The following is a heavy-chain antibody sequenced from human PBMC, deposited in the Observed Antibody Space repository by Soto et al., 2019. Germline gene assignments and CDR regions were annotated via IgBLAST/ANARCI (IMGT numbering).Heavy chain of an antibody. V-gene: IGHV3-74*01. Sequence: GGSLRLSCAASGFTFSSYWMHWVRQAPGKGLVWVSRINSDGSSTSYADSVKGRFTTSRDNAKNTLYLQMNSLRAEDTAVYYCAREAAAGRYYGMDVWGQGTTVTVSS. J-gene: IGHJ6*02. CDR3: AREAAAGRYYGMDV. D-gene: IGHD6-13*01. CDR1: GFTFSSYW. CDR2: INSDGSST.